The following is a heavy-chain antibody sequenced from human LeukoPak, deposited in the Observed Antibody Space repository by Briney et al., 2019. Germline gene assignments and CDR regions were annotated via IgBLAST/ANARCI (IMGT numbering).Heavy chain of an antibody. Sequence: PSETLSLTCTVSGGSISSSSYYWAWIRQPPGKGLEWIGSIYYSGSTHYNPSLKSRVTISVDTSKNEFSLKLTSVTAADTAVYYCARNNTLMMYPRGEEDKGFDYWGQGTLVTVSS. CDR3: ARNNTLMMYPRGEEDKGFDY. CDR2: IYYSGST. CDR1: GGSISSSSYY. D-gene: IGHD2-8*01. J-gene: IGHJ4*02. V-gene: IGHV4-39*01.